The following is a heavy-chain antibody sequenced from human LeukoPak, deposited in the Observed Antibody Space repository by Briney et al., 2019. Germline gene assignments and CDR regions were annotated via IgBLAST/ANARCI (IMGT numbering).Heavy chain of an antibody. CDR2: INHSGST. J-gene: IGHJ6*03. Sequence: SETLSLTCAVYGGSFSGYYWSWIRQPPGKGLEWIGEINHSGSTNYNPSLKSRVTISVDTSKNQFSLKLSSVTAADTAVYYCARGSGNLRYFDWNYYYYMDVWGKGTTVTISS. D-gene: IGHD3-9*01. CDR1: GGSFSGYY. V-gene: IGHV4-34*01. CDR3: ARGSGNLRYFDWNYYYYMDV.